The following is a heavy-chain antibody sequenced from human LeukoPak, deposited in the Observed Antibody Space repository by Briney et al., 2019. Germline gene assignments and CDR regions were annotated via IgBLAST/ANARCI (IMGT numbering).Heavy chain of an antibody. CDR1: GYSFTSYW. J-gene: IGHJ4*02. CDR2: IYPGDSGT. CDR3: ARRDDSGSNDY. D-gene: IGHD3-10*01. Sequence: GESPKISCTASGYSFTSYWIGWVRQMPGKGLEWMGIIYPGDSGTRYNPSFQVQVTISADKSISTAFLQWSSLKASDTAMYYCARRDDSGSNDYWGQGTLVTVSS. V-gene: IGHV5-51*01.